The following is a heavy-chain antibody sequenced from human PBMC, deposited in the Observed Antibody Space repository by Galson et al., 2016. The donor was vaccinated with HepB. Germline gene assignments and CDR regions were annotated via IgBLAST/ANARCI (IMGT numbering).Heavy chain of an antibody. CDR1: GFTFTTYG. CDR3: AKDGSQTAGYMDV. CDR2: ISGSGGYT. Sequence: SLRLSCAASGFTFTTYGMSWVRQAPGKGLEWVAFISGSGGYTNYADSVKGRFTISRDNSKNTVYLLMSSLRAEDTALYYCAKDGSQTAGYMDVWGTGTTVSVSS. J-gene: IGHJ6*03. V-gene: IGHV3-23*01. D-gene: IGHD3-10*01.